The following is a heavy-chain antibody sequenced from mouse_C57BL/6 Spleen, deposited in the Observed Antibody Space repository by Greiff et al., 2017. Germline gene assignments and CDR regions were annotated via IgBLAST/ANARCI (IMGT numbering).Heavy chain of an antibody. V-gene: IGHV1-64*01. D-gene: IGHD2-12*01. CDR1: GYTFTSYW. CDR2: IHPNSGST. Sequence: QVQLQQSGAELVKPGASVKLSCKASGYTFTSYWMHWVKQRPGQGLEWIGMIHPNSGSTNYNEKFKGKATLTVDKSSSTAYMQLSSLTSEDSAVYYCAGSYSGCEDDYWGQGTTLTVSS. CDR3: AGSYSGCEDDY. J-gene: IGHJ2*01.